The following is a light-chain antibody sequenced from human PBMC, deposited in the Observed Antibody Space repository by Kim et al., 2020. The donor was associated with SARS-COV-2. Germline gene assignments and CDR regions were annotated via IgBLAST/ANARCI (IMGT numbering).Light chain of an antibody. J-gene: IGLJ3*02. V-gene: IGLV3-21*01. CDR1: HIGDKT. Sequence: APGKTAKITCGAKHIGDKTVHWYQQKSGQAPVLVIFFDDDRPSGIPDRFSGSNSGNTATLTVSRVEAGDEADYYCQVWDSNTDQWVFGGGTKVTVL. CDR2: FDD. CDR3: QVWDSNTDQWV.